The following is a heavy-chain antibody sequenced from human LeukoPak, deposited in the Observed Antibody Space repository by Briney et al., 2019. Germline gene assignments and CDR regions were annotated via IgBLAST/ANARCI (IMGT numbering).Heavy chain of an antibody. CDR1: GYTFTSYS. J-gene: IGHJ4*02. CDR2: INPSGGST. D-gene: IGHD2-15*01. CDR3: ASSLSKLPSDY. V-gene: IGHV1-46*03. Sequence: ASVKVSCKASGYTFTSYSMHWVRQAPGQGLEWMGIINPSGGSTSYAQKFQGRVTMTRDTSTSTVYMELSSLRSEDTAVYYCASSLSKLPSDYWGQGTLVTVSS.